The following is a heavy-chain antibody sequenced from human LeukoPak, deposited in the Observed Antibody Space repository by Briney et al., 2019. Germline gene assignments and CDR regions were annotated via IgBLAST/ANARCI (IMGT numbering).Heavy chain of an antibody. CDR1: GFTFSSYD. CDR2: IRYDGSNK. V-gene: IGHV3-30*02. D-gene: IGHD3-3*01. Sequence: GGSLRLSCAASGFTFSSYDMHWVRQAPGKGLEWVAFIRYDGSNKYYADSVKGRFTISRDNSKNTLYLQMNSLRAEDTAVYYCAKDRNDFWSGYIFDYWGQGTLVTVSS. J-gene: IGHJ4*02. CDR3: AKDRNDFWSGYIFDY.